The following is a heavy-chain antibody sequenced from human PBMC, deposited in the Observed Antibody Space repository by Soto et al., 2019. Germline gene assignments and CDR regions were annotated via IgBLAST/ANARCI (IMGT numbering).Heavy chain of an antibody. V-gene: IGHV1-69*12. CDR3: ARDLGVGALGSADAFDI. J-gene: IGHJ3*02. CDR1: GGTFSSYA. D-gene: IGHD1-26*01. CDR2: IIPIFGTA. Sequence: QVQLVQSGAEVKKPGSSVKVSCKASGGTFSSYAISWVRQAPGQGLEWMGGIIPIFGTANYAQKFQGRVTITADESTSTAYMELSSLRSEDTAVYYCARDLGVGALGSADAFDIWGQGTMVTVSS.